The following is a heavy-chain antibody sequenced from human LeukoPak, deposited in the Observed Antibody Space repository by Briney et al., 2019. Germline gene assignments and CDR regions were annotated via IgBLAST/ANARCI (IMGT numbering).Heavy chain of an antibody. Sequence: GGSLRLSCAASGFTFSSYSMNWVRQAPGKGLEWVSSISSSSSYIYYADSVKGRFTISRDNSKNTLYLQMNSLRAEDTAVYYCAKVRASKGYYYYGMDVWGQGTTVTVSS. CDR1: GFTFSSYS. J-gene: IGHJ6*02. CDR3: AKVRASKGYYYYGMDV. V-gene: IGHV3-21*04. CDR2: ISSSSSYI.